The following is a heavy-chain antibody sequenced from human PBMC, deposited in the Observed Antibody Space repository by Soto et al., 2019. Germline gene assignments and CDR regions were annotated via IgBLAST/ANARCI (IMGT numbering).Heavy chain of an antibody. CDR1: GFTFSDYY. Sequence: QVQLVESGGGLVKPGGSLRLSCAASGFTFSDYYMSWIRQAPGKGLEWVSYISSSSSYTNYADSVKGRFTISRDNAKNSLYLQMNILRAEDTAVYYCAREFGFWSAISYYYYGMDVWGQGTTVTVSS. CDR3: AREFGFWSAISYYYYGMDV. D-gene: IGHD3-3*01. V-gene: IGHV3-11*06. J-gene: IGHJ6*02. CDR2: ISSSSSYT.